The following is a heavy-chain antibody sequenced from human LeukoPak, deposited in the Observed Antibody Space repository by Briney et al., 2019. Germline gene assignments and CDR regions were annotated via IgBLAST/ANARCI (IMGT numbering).Heavy chain of an antibody. CDR2: IIPILGIA. CDR3: ARWASSCTSGSCPFYFDF. Sequence: ASVKVSCKASGGTFSSYAISWVRQAPGQGLEWMGRIIPILGIANYAQKFQGRVTITADKSTSTAYMELSSLRSEDTAVYYCARWASSCTSGSCPFYFDFWGQGALVTVSS. J-gene: IGHJ4*02. D-gene: IGHD2-15*01. CDR1: GGTFSSYA. V-gene: IGHV1-69*04.